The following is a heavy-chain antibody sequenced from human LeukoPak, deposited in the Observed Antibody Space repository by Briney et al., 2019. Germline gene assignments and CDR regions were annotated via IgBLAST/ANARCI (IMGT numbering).Heavy chain of an antibody. CDR3: ARDPITILYYFDY. CDR1: GGSISSSSYY. Sequence: PSETLSLTCTVSGGSISSSSYYWGWIRQPPGKGLEWIGSIYYSGNTYYNPSLKSRVTISVDTSKNQFSLKLNSVTAADTAVYYCARDPITILYYFDYWGQGTLVTVSS. J-gene: IGHJ4*02. V-gene: IGHV4-39*02. CDR2: IYYSGNT. D-gene: IGHD3-9*01.